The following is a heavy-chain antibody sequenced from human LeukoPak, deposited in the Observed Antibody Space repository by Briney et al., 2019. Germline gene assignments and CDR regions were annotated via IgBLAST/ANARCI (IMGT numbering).Heavy chain of an antibody. Sequence: PGGSLRLSCTASGFTFINYSMNWVRQAPGKGLEWVSSISTNSAFIYYADSVRGRFTISRDNAKNSLYLQMNSLRAEDTAVYYCARDRLHYVEYEKTFDYWGQGTLVTVSS. CDR3: ARDRLHYVEYEKTFDY. J-gene: IGHJ4*02. D-gene: IGHD4-17*01. CDR2: ISTNSAFI. V-gene: IGHV3-21*01. CDR1: GFTFINYS.